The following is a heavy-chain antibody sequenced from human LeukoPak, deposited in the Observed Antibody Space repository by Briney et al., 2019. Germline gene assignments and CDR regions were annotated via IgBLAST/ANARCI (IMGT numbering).Heavy chain of an antibody. J-gene: IGHJ5*02. CDR1: GYIFTSYG. CDR2: MSVYNGDT. CDR3: AREGFHLALDL. Sequence: ASVKVSCKASGYIFTSYGISWVRQAPGQGLEWVGWMSVYNGDTNYEQHLQDRVTMTTGTSTSTAFMELRTLRSDDTAVYYCAREGFHLALDLWGQGTLVTVSS. V-gene: IGHV1-18*01.